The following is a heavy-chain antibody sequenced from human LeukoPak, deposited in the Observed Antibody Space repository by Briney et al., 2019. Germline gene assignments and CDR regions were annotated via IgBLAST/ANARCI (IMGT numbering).Heavy chain of an antibody. V-gene: IGHV1-8*03. J-gene: IGHJ5*02. CDR1: GCTFTSYD. CDR2: MNPNSGNT. D-gene: IGHD2-2*02. CDR3: ARGCSSTSCYNSMYNWFDP. Sequence: ASVKVSCKASGCTFTSYDINWVRQATGQGLEWMGWMNPNSGNTGYAQKFQGRVTITRNTSISTAYMELSSLRSEDTAVYYCARGCSSTSCYNSMYNWFDPWGQGTLVTVSS.